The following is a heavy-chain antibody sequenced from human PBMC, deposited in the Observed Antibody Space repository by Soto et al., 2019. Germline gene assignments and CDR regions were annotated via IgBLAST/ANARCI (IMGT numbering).Heavy chain of an antibody. CDR1: SGSISSSNW. CDR2: IYHSGST. D-gene: IGHD6-19*01. CDR3: ARGEFEVIAVAGPQFSLGFDP. V-gene: IGHV4-4*02. Sequence: PSETLSLTCAVSSGSISSSNWWSWVRQPPRKGLEWIGEIYHSGSTNYNPSLKSRVTISVDKSKNQFSLKLSSVTAADTAVYYCARGEFEVIAVAGPQFSLGFDPWGQGTLVTVSS. J-gene: IGHJ5*02.